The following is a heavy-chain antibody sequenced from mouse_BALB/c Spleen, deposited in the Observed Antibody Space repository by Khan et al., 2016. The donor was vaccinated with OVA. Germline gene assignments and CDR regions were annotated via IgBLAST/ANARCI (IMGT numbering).Heavy chain of an antibody. Sequence: VQLQESGPGLVKPSQSLSLTCTVTGHSITSGYGWNWIRQFPGNKLEWMGYISYSGSTNYNPSLKSRISITRDTSKNQFFLQLNSVTTKDTATYYCARTARIKYWGQGTTLTVSS. D-gene: IGHD1-2*01. J-gene: IGHJ2*01. CDR2: ISYSGST. CDR1: GHSITSGYG. CDR3: ARTARIKY. V-gene: IGHV3-2*02.